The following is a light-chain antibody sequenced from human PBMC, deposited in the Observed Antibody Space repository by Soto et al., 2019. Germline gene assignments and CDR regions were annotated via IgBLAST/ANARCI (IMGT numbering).Light chain of an antibody. J-gene: IGLJ2*01. CDR1: SSDVGGYNY. Sequence: QSVLTQPRSVSGSPGQSVAISCTGTSSDVGGYNYVSWYQHHPGKAPKLMIYDVNKRPSGVPDRFSGSKSGNTASLTISGLRAEDEADYYCCSYAGINTFVVFGGGTQLTVL. V-gene: IGLV2-11*01. CDR2: DVN. CDR3: CSYAGINTFVV.